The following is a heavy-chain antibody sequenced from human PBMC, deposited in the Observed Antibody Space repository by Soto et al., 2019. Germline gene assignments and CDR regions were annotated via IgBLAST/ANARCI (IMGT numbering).Heavy chain of an antibody. D-gene: IGHD3-10*01. CDR2: INAGNGNT. V-gene: IGHV1-3*01. CDR1: GYTFTSYA. CDR3: ARDPGSLWFGDSYFDY. Sequence: QVQLVQSGAEVKKPGASVKVSCKASGYTFTSYAMHWVRQAPGQRLEWMGWINAGNGNTKYSQKFQGRVTITRDTSASTAYMELSILRSEDTAVYYCARDPGSLWFGDSYFDYWGQGTLVTVCS. J-gene: IGHJ4*02.